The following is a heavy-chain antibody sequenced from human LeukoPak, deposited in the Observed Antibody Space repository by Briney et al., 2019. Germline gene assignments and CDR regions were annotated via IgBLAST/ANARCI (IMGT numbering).Heavy chain of an antibody. Sequence: PGGSLRLSCAASGFTFDDYAMHWVRQAPGKGLEWVSGINWNSGSIDSADSVKGRFTISRDNAVNSLYLQMGSLRAEDTALYYCAKGYCISTKCFFDYWGQGTLVTVSS. J-gene: IGHJ4*02. CDR1: GFTFDDYA. CDR3: AKGYCISTKCFFDY. CDR2: INWNSGSI. V-gene: IGHV3-9*01. D-gene: IGHD2-2*01.